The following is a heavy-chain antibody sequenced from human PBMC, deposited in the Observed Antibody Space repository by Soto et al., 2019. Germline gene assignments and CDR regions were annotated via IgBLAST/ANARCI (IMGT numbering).Heavy chain of an antibody. D-gene: IGHD3-10*01. V-gene: IGHV4-61*01. CDR2: IYYSGST. Sequence: SETLSLTCTVSGGSVSSGSYYWSWIRQPPGKGLEWIGYIYYSGSTNYNPSLKSRVTISVDTSKNQFSLKLSSVTAADTAVYYCASGEMASITFDYWGQGTLVTVSS. CDR1: GGSVSSGSYY. J-gene: IGHJ4*02. CDR3: ASGEMASITFDY.